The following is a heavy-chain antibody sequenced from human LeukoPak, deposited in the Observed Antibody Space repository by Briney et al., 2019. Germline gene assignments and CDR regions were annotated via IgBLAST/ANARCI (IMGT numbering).Heavy chain of an antibody. J-gene: IGHJ4*02. CDR3: ARDRGDSIVGADFDS. Sequence: GGSLRLSCAASGFTFTFSAMNWVRQAPGKGLEWISFISGTGATIYYSDSVKGRFTISRDNAKNSLYLQMNGLRAEDTAVYYCARDRGDSIVGADFDSWGQGTLVTVSS. D-gene: IGHD1-26*01. CDR2: ISGTGATI. V-gene: IGHV3-48*01. CDR1: GFTFTFSA.